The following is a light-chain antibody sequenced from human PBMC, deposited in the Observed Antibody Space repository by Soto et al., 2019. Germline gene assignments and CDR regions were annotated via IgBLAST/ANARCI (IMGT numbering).Light chain of an antibody. CDR3: QKYNSAPLT. V-gene: IGKV1-5*03. J-gene: IGKJ5*01. CDR2: KAS. Sequence: DIQMTQSPSTLSGSVGDRVTITCRASQTISSWLAWYQQKPGKAPKLLIYKASTLKSGVPSRFSGSGSGTEFTLTISSLQPEDVATYYCQKYNSAPLTFGPGTRLEI. CDR1: QTISSW.